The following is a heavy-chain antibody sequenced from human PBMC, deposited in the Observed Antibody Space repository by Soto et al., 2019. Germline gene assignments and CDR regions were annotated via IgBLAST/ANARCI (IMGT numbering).Heavy chain of an antibody. J-gene: IGHJ4*02. CDR3: ARGHPYSSESGDY. D-gene: IGHD6-25*01. CDR2: INAGNGNT. Sequence: ASVKVSCKGSGYTFTSYAMHWVRQAPGQRLEWMGWINAGNGNTKYSQKFQGRVTITRDTSARTAYMELSSLRSEDTAVYYCARGHPYSSESGDYWGQGTLVTVSS. CDR1: GYTFTSYA. V-gene: IGHV1-3*01.